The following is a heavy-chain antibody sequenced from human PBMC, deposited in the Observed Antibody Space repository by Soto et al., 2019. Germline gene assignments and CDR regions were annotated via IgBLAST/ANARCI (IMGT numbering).Heavy chain of an antibody. J-gene: IGHJ3*01. V-gene: IGHV4-59*01. Sequence: QVQLQESGPGLVEPSETLSLTCTVSGGSLTNYFWTWIRQSPGKGLEWIAYIRYSGKTDYNPSLKSRVTISLDTPKSQVSLKLTSVTAADTAMYYCARFQYTVVTPFDLWGQGTMVIVSS. CDR2: IRYSGKT. CDR1: GGSLTNYF. D-gene: IGHD2-21*02. CDR3: ARFQYTVVTPFDL.